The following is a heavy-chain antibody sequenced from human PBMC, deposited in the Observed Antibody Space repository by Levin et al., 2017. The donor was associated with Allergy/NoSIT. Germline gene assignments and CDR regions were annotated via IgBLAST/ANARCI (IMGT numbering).Heavy chain of an antibody. Sequence: ETLSLTCAASGFTFSNYWMSWVRQAPGKGLEWVANIKQDGSDKYYVDSVKGRFTISRDNAKNSLYLQMNSLRVEDTAVYYCARDGYGDYVIGPRYNWFDPWGQGTLVTVSS. D-gene: IGHD4-17*01. CDR1: GFTFSNYW. J-gene: IGHJ5*02. CDR3: ARDGYGDYVIGPRYNWFDP. CDR2: IKQDGSDK. V-gene: IGHV3-7*01.